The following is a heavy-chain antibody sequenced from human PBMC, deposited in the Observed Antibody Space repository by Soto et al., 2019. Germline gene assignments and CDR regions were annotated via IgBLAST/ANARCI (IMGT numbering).Heavy chain of an antibody. CDR2: INPDNGNT. V-gene: IGHV1-3*01. Sequence: QVQLVQSGAEVKKPGASVKISCKASGYTFTRYTMNWVRQAPGQRLERMGWINPDNGNTKSSQKFQDRVIITRDTSARTAYMALSSLRSEDTAVYYCARGIATGQLDPWGQGTLVTVSS. CDR3: ARGIATGQLDP. J-gene: IGHJ5*02. D-gene: IGHD2-15*01. CDR1: GYTFTRYT.